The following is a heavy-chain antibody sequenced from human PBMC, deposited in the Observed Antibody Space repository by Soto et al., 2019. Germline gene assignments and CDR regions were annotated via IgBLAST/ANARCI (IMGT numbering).Heavy chain of an antibody. D-gene: IGHD5-12*01. CDR1: GFIFSSYT. V-gene: IGHV3-21*01. Sequence: EVQPVESGGGLVKPGGSLRLSCAASGFIFSSYTMNWVRQAPGKGLEWVSSISASSTYMYYADSLKGRFTISRGNAYNSLYLQMNSLRAEDTAVYYCARGWLRDPWMYWGQGTLVTVSS. J-gene: IGHJ4*02. CDR3: ARGWLRDPWMY. CDR2: ISASSTYM.